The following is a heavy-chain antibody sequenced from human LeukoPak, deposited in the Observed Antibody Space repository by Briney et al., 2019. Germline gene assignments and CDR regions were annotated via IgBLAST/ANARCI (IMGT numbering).Heavy chain of an antibody. CDR3: AREYYGDPYFDY. J-gene: IGHJ4*02. Sequence: PSETLSLTCTVSGGSISSSSYYWGWIRQPPGKGLEWIGYIYYSGSTYYNPSLKSRVTISVDTSKNQFSLKLSSVTAADTAVYYCAREYYGDPYFDYWGQGTLVTVSS. CDR2: IYYSGST. D-gene: IGHD4-17*01. CDR1: GGSISSSSYY. V-gene: IGHV4-30-4*08.